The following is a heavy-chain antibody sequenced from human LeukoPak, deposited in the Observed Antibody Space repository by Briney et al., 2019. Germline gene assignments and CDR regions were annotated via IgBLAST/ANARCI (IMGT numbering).Heavy chain of an antibody. V-gene: IGHV4-59*08. J-gene: IGHJ4*02. CDR2: IYYSGST. CDR3: ARWILWGSYRY. CDR1: GGSISSYY. D-gene: IGHD3-16*02. Sequence: KPSETLSLTCTVSGGSISSYYWRSSRQPPGKGLEWIGYIYYSGSTNYNPSLKSRVTISVDTSKNQFSLKLSSVTAADTAVYYCARWILWGSYRYWGQGTLVTVSS.